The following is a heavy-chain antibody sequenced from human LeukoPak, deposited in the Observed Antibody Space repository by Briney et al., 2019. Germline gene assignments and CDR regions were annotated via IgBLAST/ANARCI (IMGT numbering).Heavy chain of an antibody. D-gene: IGHD3-10*01. V-gene: IGHV4-4*07. J-gene: IGHJ6*03. CDR1: GGSFTTHF. Sequence: SETLSLTCSISGGSFTTHFWRWVRQAPGKGLEWIGGIYPSGYTNYNPSLKRRLNLSVDTSKTKFSLRLSSVTAADTAVYYCAREDSGSYYNYYCFYMDVWGKGTTVTISS. CDR3: AREDSGSYYNYYCFYMDV. CDR2: IYPSGYT.